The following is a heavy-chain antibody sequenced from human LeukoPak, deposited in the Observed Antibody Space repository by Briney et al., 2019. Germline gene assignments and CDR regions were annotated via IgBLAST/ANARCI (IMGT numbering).Heavy chain of an antibody. CDR3: ASKDYGNDY. J-gene: IGHJ4*02. V-gene: IGHV3-9*01. CDR2: ISWNSDTI. D-gene: IGHD4-17*01. Sequence: PGGSLRLSCAASGFTFDDYAMHWVRQAPGKGLEWVSSISWNSDTIGYADSVKGRFTISRDNAKNSLYLQMNSLRAEDTAVYYCASKDYGNDYWGQGTLVTVSS. CDR1: GFTFDDYA.